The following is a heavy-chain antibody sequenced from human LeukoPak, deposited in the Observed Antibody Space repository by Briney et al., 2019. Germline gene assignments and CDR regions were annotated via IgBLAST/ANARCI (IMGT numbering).Heavy chain of an antibody. V-gene: IGHV4-34*01. CDR2: INDHSGNT. J-gene: IGHJ6*02. Sequence: SETLSLTCAVYGGSFSDYYWTWTRQSPGKGLEWIGEINDHSGNTNYNPSLNSRVSISLEKSKNQLSLELRSVTAADTAVYYCARGRIAMIVVVHSFYYGMDVWGQGTTVTVSS. D-gene: IGHD3-22*01. CDR1: GGSFSDYY. CDR3: ARGRIAMIVVVHSFYYGMDV.